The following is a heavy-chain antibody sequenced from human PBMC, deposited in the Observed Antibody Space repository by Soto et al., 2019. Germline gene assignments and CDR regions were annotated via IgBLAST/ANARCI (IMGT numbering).Heavy chain of an antibody. J-gene: IGHJ4*02. CDR2: ISYDGYNK. CDR1: GFTFSNYG. CDR3: AKDPANVEIHGAFDY. Sequence: QVQLVESGGDVVQPGRSLRLSCAASGFTFSNYGMHWVRQAPGKGLEWVALISYDGYNKYYADSVKGRFTISRDSSKSTLYLQMDSLKAEDTAVYYCAKDPANVEIHGAFDYWGQGTLVTVSS. V-gene: IGHV3-30*18. D-gene: IGHD4-17*01.